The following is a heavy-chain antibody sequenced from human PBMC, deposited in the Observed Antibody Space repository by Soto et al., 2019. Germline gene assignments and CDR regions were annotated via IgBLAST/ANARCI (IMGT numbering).Heavy chain of an antibody. J-gene: IGHJ6*02. CDR3: ARDRVRRDNKPYGMDV. Sequence: QVQLQESGPGLVQPSQTLSLTCTVSGDPISSGGYFWTWIRQHPGKGLEWIGNTYYTGTTYYNPSLKSRVSISGDTSKNQFSLKLTAVTAADTAIYYCARDRVRRDNKPYGMDVWGQGTTVTVSS. CDR1: GDPISSGGYF. D-gene: IGHD2-21*01. V-gene: IGHV4-31*03. CDR2: TYYTGTT.